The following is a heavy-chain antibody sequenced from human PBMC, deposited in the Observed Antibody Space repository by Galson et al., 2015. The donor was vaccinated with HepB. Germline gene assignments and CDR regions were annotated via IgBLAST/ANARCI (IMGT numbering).Heavy chain of an antibody. CDR1: GFTFSSYG. V-gene: IGHV3-30*03. CDR2: ISYDGSNK. Sequence: SLRLSCAASGFTFSSYGMHWVRQAPGKGLEWVAVISYDGSNKYYADSVKGRFTISRDNSKNTLYLQMNSLRAEDTAVYYCAGTVVPADGGPFDFWGQGTMVTVSS. D-gene: IGHD2-2*01. CDR3: AGTVVPADGGPFDF. J-gene: IGHJ4*02.